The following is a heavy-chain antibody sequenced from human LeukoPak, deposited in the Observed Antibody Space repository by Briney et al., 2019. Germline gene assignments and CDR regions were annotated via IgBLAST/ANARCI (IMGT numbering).Heavy chain of an antibody. V-gene: IGHV3-48*03. J-gene: IGHJ3*02. CDR1: GFTFSTYE. CDR2: ISSGGGTI. Sequence: GGSLRLSCAASGFTFSTYEMDWVRQAPGKGLEWVSYISSGGGTIYYADSVKGRFTISRDNAKNSLYLQMNSLRAEDTAVYYCANELTPNSDRSGFDAFEIWGQGTMVTVSS. D-gene: IGHD3-22*01. CDR3: ANELTPNSDRSGFDAFEI.